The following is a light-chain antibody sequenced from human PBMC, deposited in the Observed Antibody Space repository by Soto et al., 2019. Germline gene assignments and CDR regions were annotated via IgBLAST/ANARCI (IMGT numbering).Light chain of an antibody. V-gene: IGLV2-23*03. CDR2: EGS. J-gene: IGLJ2*01. Sequence: QSALTQPASVSGSPGQSITISCTGTSSDVGIYNLVSWYQQHPGKAPKLMIYEGSKRPSGVSNRFSGSKSGNTASLTISGLQAEDEADYYCCSYAGSSTFVFGGGTKVTV. CDR1: SSDVGIYNL. CDR3: CSYAGSSTFV.